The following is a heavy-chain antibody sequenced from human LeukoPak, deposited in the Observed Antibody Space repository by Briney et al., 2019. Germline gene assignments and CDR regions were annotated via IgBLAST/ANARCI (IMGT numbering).Heavy chain of an antibody. CDR1: GFTVSSNY. CDR3: ARETGAYFDY. J-gene: IGHJ4*02. CDR2: IYGGGTT. Sequence: GGSLRLSCAASGFTVSSNYMSWVRQAPGKGLEWVSIIYGGGTTYYADSVKGRFTISRDNSKNTVFLQMNGLRAEDTAVYYCARETGAYFDYWGQGTLVTVSS. D-gene: IGHD7-27*01. V-gene: IGHV3-53*01.